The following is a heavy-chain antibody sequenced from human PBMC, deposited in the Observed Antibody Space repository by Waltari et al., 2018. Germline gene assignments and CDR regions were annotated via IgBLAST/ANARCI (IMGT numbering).Heavy chain of an antibody. D-gene: IGHD1-26*01. CDR2: ISWNSGSI. CDR3: ARWELLDYAFDI. Sequence: EVQLVESGGGLVQPGRSLRLSCAASGFTFDDYAMHWVRQAPGKGLEWVSGISWNSGSIGDADAVKGRFTISRDNAKNSLYLQMNSLRAEDTALYYCARWELLDYAFDIWGQGTMVTVSS. V-gene: IGHV3-9*01. J-gene: IGHJ3*02. CDR1: GFTFDDYA.